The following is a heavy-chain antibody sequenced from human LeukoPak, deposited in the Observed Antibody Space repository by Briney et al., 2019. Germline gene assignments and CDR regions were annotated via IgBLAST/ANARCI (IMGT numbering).Heavy chain of an antibody. CDR2: IYYSGST. D-gene: IGHD3-10*01. CDR3: ARQTVLRGYYGSGSYYGWFDP. Sequence: PSETLSLTCAVYGGSFSGYYWSWIRQPPGKGLEWIGYIYYSGSTNYNPSLKSRVTISVDTSKNQFSLKLSSVTAADTAVYYCARQTVLRGYYGSGSYYGWFDPWGQGTLVTVSS. J-gene: IGHJ5*02. V-gene: IGHV4-59*08. CDR1: GGSFSGYY.